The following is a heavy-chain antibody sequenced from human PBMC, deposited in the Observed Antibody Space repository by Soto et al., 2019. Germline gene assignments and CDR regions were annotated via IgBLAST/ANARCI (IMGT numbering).Heavy chain of an antibody. J-gene: IGHJ4*02. CDR2: IYPGDSET. Sequence: EVQLVQSGADVKKPGESLKISCKGSGYTFSNYWIAWVRQIPGKGLEWMGIIYPGDSETRYSPSFQGQVSISADESISTAYLQGSSLKASDSAIDYCARAANMILLSTTTVVLNFDCWGEGTLVPVSA. CDR3: ARAANMILLSTTTVVLNFDC. D-gene: IGHD4-17*01. CDR1: GYTFSNYW. V-gene: IGHV5-51*03.